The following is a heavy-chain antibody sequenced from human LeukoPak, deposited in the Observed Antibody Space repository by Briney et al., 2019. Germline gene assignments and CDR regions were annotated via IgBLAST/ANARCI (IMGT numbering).Heavy chain of an antibody. CDR2: ISSDSSYI. CDR3: VRGSYGAYDY. CDR1: GFTFSSYA. J-gene: IGHJ4*02. Sequence: GGSLRLSCAASGFTFSSYAMNWVRQAPGKGLEWVSSISSDSSYIYYADAVHGRFTVSRDNAKYSLYLQMNSLRAEDTAVYYCVRGSYGAYDYWGQGSLVTVSS. D-gene: IGHD4-17*01. V-gene: IGHV3-21*01.